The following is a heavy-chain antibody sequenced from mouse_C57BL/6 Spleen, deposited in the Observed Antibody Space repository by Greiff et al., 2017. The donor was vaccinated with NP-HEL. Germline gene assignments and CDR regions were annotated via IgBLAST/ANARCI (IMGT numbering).Heavy chain of an antibody. CDR1: GYTFTSYW. J-gene: IGHJ2*01. Sequence: QVQLQQPGAELVRPGSSVKLSCKASGYTFTSYWMHWVKQRPLQGLEWIGNIDPSDSETHYNQKFKDKATLTVDKSSSTAYMQLSSLTSEDAAVYYCARLASYYRVFDYWGQGTTLTVSS. CDR2: IDPSDSET. D-gene: IGHD1-1*01. CDR3: ARLASYYRVFDY. V-gene: IGHV1-52*01.